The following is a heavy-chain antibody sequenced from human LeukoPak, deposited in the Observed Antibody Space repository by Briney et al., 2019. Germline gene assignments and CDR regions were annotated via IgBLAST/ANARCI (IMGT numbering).Heavy chain of an antibody. CDR1: GASISSGSYY. D-gene: IGHD6-19*01. Sequence: PSGTLSLTCTVSGASISSGSYYWIWIRQPAGKGLEWIGRVYTSGSTNSNPSLRSRVNLSLDTPNNQFSLKLISVTAADTAVYFCARLQWLSTPFFDYWGQGTLVTVSS. CDR3: ARLQWLSTPFFDY. CDR2: VYTSGST. J-gene: IGHJ4*02. V-gene: IGHV4-61*02.